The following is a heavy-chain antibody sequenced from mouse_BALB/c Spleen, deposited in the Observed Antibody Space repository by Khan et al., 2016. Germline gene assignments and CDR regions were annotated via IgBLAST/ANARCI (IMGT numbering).Heavy chain of an antibody. D-gene: IGHD2-12*01. CDR2: ISGGDGYT. CDR1: GFTFSSYG. V-gene: IGHV5-9-2*01. CDR3: ARFYEYYVMDY. Sequence: EVELVESGGGLVKPGGSLKLSCAASGFTFSSYGMSWVRQTPEKRLEWVATISGGDGYTYYPDSVKGRFTNPREHAKNTPYLQMSSLRSEDTALYYCARFYEYYVMDYWGQGTSVTVSS. J-gene: IGHJ4*01.